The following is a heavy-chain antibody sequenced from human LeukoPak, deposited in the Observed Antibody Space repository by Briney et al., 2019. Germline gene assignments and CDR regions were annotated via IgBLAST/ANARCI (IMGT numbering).Heavy chain of an antibody. V-gene: IGHV4-59*01. CDR1: GGSISSYY. Sequence: KPSETLSLTCTVSGGSISSYYWSWMRQPPGKGLEWIGYIYYSGSTNYNPSLKSRVTISVDTSKNQFSLKLSSATAADTAVYYCARDGRVGTFQHWGQGTLVTVSS. J-gene: IGHJ1*01. CDR3: ARDGRVGTFQH. D-gene: IGHD1-26*01. CDR2: IYYSGST.